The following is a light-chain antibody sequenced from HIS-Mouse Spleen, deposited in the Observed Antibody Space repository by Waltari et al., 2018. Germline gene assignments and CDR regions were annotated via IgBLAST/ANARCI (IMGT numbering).Light chain of an antibody. J-gene: IGLJ2*01. CDR3: QAWDSSTAV. CDR1: QWGDKY. V-gene: IGLV3-1*01. Sequence: SYELTQPPSVSVSPGQTASITCPGVQWGDKYACWYQQKPGQSPVLVIYQDSKRPSGIPERFSGSNSGNTATLTISGTQAMDEADYYCQAWDSSTAVFGGGTKLTVL. CDR2: QDS.